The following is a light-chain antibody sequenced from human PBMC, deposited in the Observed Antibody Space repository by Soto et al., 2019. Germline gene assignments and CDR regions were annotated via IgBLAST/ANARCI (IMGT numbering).Light chain of an antibody. V-gene: IGLV2-14*01. Sequence: HSLLTHLASISASPQQWINIYSAGTSIDVGNYKYVSWYQQHPGKDPKHMIYQVSTPRSGVSNRYSRSKSRNKASLNISGLQAEDDTDYYCFSYTSSCSYAFGTRTKVTVL. CDR2: QVS. CDR3: FSYTSSCSYA. CDR1: SIDVGNYKY. J-gene: IGLJ1*01.